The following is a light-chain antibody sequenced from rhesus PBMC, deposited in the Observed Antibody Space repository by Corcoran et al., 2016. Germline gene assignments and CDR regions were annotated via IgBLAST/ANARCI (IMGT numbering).Light chain of an antibody. V-gene: IGKV2-91*01. CDR2: FAS. J-gene: IGKJ2*01. Sequence: DIVMTQTPLSLPVTPGEPASISCRSSQSLLHSNGYTYLYLYLQQPGQSPQLLMYFASFRASGVPDRCSGSGSGTDCTLGSSRVEADDIGVYYCMQATHLPYTFGQGTKVEI. CDR3: MQATHLPYT. CDR1: QSLLHSNGYTY.